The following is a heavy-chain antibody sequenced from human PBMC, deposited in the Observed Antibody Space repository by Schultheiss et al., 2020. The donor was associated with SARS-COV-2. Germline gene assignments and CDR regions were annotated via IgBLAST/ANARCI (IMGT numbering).Heavy chain of an antibody. CDR2: IKSKTDGGTT. Sequence: GGSLRLSCAASGFTFSNAWMSWVRQAPGKGLEWVGRIKSKTDGGTTDYAAPVKGRFTISRDDSKNTLYLQMNSLKTEDTAVYYCAKGYCSGGSCLLPDYWGQGTLVTVSS. V-gene: IGHV3-15*01. CDR1: GFTFSNAW. CDR3: AKGYCSGGSCLLPDY. D-gene: IGHD2-15*01. J-gene: IGHJ4*02.